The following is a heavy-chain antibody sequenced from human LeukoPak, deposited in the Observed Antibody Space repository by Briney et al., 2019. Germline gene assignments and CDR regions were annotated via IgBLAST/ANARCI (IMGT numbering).Heavy chain of an antibody. J-gene: IGHJ5*02. CDR1: GDSISSSY. CDR3: ARGGQLNWFDP. D-gene: IGHD5-18*01. Sequence: PSETLSLTCTVSGDSISSSYWSWIRQPPGKGLEWIGYISYSGSTSSNPSLRSRVTISVYTSKHQFSLRLTSVTAADTAMYYCARGGQLNWFDPWGQGTLVTVSS. V-gene: IGHV4-59*01. CDR2: ISYSGST.